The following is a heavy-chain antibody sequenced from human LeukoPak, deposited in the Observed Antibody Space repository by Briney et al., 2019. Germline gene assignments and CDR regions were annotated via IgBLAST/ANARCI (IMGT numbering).Heavy chain of an antibody. CDR1: GFTFSSYA. V-gene: IGHV3-23*01. Sequence: GGSLRLSCAASGFTFSSYAMSWVRQAPGKGLEWVSAISGSGGSTYYADSVKGRFTISRDNSKNTLYLQMNSLRAEDTAVYYCAKNGDRGAYCTGGTCHPYFYYYMDVWGKGTTVTI. D-gene: IGHD2-15*01. CDR2: ISGSGGST. J-gene: IGHJ6*03. CDR3: AKNGDRGAYCTGGTCHPYFYYYMDV.